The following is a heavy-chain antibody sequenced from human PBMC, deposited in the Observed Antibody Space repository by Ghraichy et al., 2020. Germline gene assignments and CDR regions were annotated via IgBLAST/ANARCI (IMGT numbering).Heavy chain of an antibody. CDR1: NASISSGSHS. CDR3: ARLVIRGLLITLYKWLDP. J-gene: IGHJ5*02. V-gene: IGHV4-39*01. CDR2: IYYSGST. Sequence: SETLSLTCAVSNASISSGSHSWGWIRQPPGKGLEYIGSIYYSGSTSYNPSLNSRVSISVDTSKNQFSLNLNSVTAADTAVYYCARLVIRGLLITLYKWLDPWGQGIQVTVSS. D-gene: IGHD3-10*01.